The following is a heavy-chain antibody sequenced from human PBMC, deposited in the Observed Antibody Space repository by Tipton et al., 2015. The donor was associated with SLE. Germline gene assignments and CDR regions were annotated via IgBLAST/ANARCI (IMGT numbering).Heavy chain of an antibody. J-gene: IGHJ4*02. CDR2: IYYSGST. CDR3: ATALQNYFDY. CDR1: GGSISSSSYY. Sequence: TLSLTCTVSGGSISSSSYYWGWIRQPPGKGLEWIGSIYYSGSTYYNPSLKSRVTISVDTSKNQFSLKLSSVTAADTAVYYCATALQNYFDYWGQGTLVTVSS. V-gene: IGHV4-39*07.